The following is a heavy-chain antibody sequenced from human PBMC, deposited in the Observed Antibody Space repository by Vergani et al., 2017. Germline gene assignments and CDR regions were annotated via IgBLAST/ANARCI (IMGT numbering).Heavy chain of an antibody. CDR3: ARDKVVPAAYYYYYMDV. CDR1: GYTFTSYG. CDR2: ISAYNGNT. J-gene: IGHJ6*03. Sequence: QVQLVQSGAEVKKPGASVKVSCKASGYTFTSYGISWVRQAPGQGLEWMGWISAYNGNTNYAQKRQGRVTMTTDTSTSTAYMELRSLRSYDTAVYYCARDKVVPAAYYYYYMDVWGKGTTVTVSS. D-gene: IGHD2-2*01. V-gene: IGHV1-18*01.